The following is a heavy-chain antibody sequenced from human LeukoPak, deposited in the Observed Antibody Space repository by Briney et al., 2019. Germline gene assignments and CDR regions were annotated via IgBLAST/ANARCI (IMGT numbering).Heavy chain of an antibody. V-gene: IGHV1-2*02. J-gene: IGHJ4*02. CDR3: ARDWSEYSYGHEFDY. CDR1: GYTFTGYY. D-gene: IGHD5-18*01. CDR2: INPNSGGT. Sequence: ASVKVSCKASGYTFTGYYMHWVRQAPGQGLEWMGWINPNSGGTNYAQKFQGRVTMTRDTSISTAYMELSRLRSDDTAVYYCARDWSEYSYGHEFDYWGQGTLVTVSS.